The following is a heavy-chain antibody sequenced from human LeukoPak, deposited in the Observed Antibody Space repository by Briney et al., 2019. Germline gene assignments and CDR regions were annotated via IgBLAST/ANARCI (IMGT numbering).Heavy chain of an antibody. CDR2: INWNGGST. CDR1: GFTFDDYG. V-gene: IGHV3-20*04. J-gene: IGHJ4*02. CDR3: ATSSREGEDSSGWASFDY. Sequence: GGSLRLSCAASGFTFDDYGMSWVRQAPGKGLEWVSGINWNGGSTGYADSVKGRFTISRDNAKNSLYLQTNSLRAEDTALYYCATSSREGEDSSGWASFDYWGQGTLVTVSS. D-gene: IGHD6-19*01.